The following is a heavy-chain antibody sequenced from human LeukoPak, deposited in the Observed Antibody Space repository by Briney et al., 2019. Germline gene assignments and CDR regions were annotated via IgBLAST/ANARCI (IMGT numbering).Heavy chain of an antibody. J-gene: IGHJ4*02. V-gene: IGHV4-59*08. CDR2: IYYSGST. CDR1: GGSISSYY. CDR3: ARLGGAGREFYYDSSGYYYAY. Sequence: KASETLSLTCTVSGGSISSYYWSWIRQPPGKGLEWIGYIYYSGSTNYNPSLKSRVTISVDTSKNQFSLKLSSVTAADTAVYYCARLGGAGREFYYDSSGYYYAYWGQGTLVTVSS. D-gene: IGHD3-22*01.